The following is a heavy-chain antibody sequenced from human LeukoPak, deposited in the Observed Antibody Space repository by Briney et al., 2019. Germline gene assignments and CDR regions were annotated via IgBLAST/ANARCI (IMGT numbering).Heavy chain of an antibody. CDR2: ISYDGSNK. V-gene: IGHV3-30-3*01. CDR1: GFTFSGYA. J-gene: IGHJ4*02. D-gene: IGHD3-3*01. Sequence: GGSLRLSCAASGFTFSGYAMHWVRQAPGKGLEWVAVISYDGSNKYYADSVKGRFTISRDNSKNTLYLQMNSLRAEDTAVYYCARVYYDFWSGYPDYWGQGTLVTVSS. CDR3: ARVYYDFWSGYPDY.